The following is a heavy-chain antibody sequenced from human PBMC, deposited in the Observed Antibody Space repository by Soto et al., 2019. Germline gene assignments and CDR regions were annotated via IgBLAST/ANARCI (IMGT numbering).Heavy chain of an antibody. CDR3: AGLTFRIAAASHGRSNWFGP. CDR2: ILHSGVT. J-gene: IGHJ5*02. Sequence: PSETLSLTCGVSEGSLNGYYWSWIRQSPGKGLEWIGEILHSGVTNYSPSFKSRLNISVDTPKNQISLYLTSVTAADSAVYFCAGLTFRIAAASHGRSNWFGPWAPGTLVTVSS. CDR1: EGSLNGYY. V-gene: IGHV4-34*12. D-gene: IGHD2-21*01.